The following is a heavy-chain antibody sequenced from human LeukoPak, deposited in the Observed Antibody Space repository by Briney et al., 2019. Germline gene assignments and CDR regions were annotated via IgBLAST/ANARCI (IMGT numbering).Heavy chain of an antibody. Sequence: RASVKVSCKASGYTFTSYGISWVRQAPGQGLEWMGGFDPEDGETIYAQKFQGRVTMTEDTSTDTAYMELSSLRSEDTAVYYCATDSFDSCGGDCYSAWGQGTLVTVSS. D-gene: IGHD2-21*02. CDR1: GYTFTSYG. CDR3: ATDSFDSCGGDCYSA. CDR2: FDPEDGET. V-gene: IGHV1-24*01. J-gene: IGHJ5*02.